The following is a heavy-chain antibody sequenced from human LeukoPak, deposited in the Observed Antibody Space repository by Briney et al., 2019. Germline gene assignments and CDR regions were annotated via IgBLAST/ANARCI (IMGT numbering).Heavy chain of an antibody. CDR2: INPSGGGA. V-gene: IGHV1-46*01. CDR1: GYTFTSYH. Sequence: ASVKVSCKASGYTFTSYHMHWVRQAPGQGLEWMGIINPSGGGAAYAQKFQGRVTMTTDTSTSTAYMELRSLRSDDTAVYYCARDASAYYSRWFDYWGQGTLVTVSS. CDR3: ARDASAYYSRWFDY. J-gene: IGHJ4*02. D-gene: IGHD3-22*01.